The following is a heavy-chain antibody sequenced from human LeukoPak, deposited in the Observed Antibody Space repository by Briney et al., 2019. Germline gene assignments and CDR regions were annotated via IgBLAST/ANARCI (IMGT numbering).Heavy chain of an antibody. J-gene: IGHJ4*02. V-gene: IGHV4-34*01. D-gene: IGHD6-13*01. CDR3: AGIAAGFDY. CDR1: GGSFSGYY. Sequence: KTSETLSLTCAVYGGSFSGYYWSWIRQPPGKGLEWIGEINHSGSTNYNPSLKSRVTISVDTSKNQFSLKLSSVTAADTAVYYCAGIAAGFDYWGQGTLVTVSS. CDR2: INHSGST.